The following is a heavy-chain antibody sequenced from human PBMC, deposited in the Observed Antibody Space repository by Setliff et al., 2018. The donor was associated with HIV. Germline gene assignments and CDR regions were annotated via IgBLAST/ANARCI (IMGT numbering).Heavy chain of an antibody. V-gene: IGHV4-59*11. CDR3: ARAPGGLYCRSTSCQGGCFDP. Sequence: SETLSLTSTVSGSSISSHYWSWIRQSPGKGLEWIGSIYYSETTNNNPSLRSRITISVDTSKNQLSLKLRSVTAADTAVYYCARAPGGLYCRSTSCQGGCFDPWGQGTPVTVSS. J-gene: IGHJ5*02. CDR2: IYYSETT. D-gene: IGHD2-2*01. CDR1: GSSISSHY.